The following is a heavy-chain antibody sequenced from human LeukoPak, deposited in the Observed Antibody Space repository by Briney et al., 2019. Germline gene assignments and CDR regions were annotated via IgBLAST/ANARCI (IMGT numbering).Heavy chain of an antibody. V-gene: IGHV3-23*01. CDR2: ISGSGGST. CDR3: ARDRGVFSGSYPLYSFDY. D-gene: IGHD1-26*01. J-gene: IGHJ4*02. Sequence: GGSLRLSCAASGFTFSSYAMSWVCQAPGKGLEWVSAISGSGGSTYYADSVKGRFTISRDNSKNTLYLQMNSLRAEDTAVYYCARDRGVFSGSYPLYSFDYWGQGTLVTVSS. CDR1: GFTFSSYA.